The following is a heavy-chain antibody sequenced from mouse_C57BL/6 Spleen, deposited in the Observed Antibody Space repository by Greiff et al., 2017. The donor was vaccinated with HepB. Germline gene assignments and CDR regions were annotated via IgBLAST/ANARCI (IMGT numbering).Heavy chain of an antibody. D-gene: IGHD4-1*01. CDR2: IYPGSGST. CDR1: GYTFTSYW. J-gene: IGHJ3*01. CDR3: ARSELGPFAY. Sequence: VKLMESGAELVKPGASVKMSCKASGYTFTSYWITWVKQRPGQGLEWIGDIYPGSGSTNYNEKFKSKATLTVDTSSSTAYMQLSSLTSEDSAVYYCARSELGPFAYWGQGTLVTVSA. V-gene: IGHV1-55*01.